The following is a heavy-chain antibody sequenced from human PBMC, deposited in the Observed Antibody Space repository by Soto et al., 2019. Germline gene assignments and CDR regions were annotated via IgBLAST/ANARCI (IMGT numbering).Heavy chain of an antibody. J-gene: IGHJ5*02. D-gene: IGHD4-17*01. CDR1: GFSLTTSGVG. Sequence: QITLKESGPTLVKPTQTLTLTCTFSGFSLTTSGVGVGWIRQPPGKALEWLALIYWDDDKRYRPSLKSRLTLTKDTLKNQVGLTRTTMDPADTATYFCAHRTTTVTWWFDTWGQGTLVTVSS. V-gene: IGHV2-5*02. CDR2: IYWDDDK. CDR3: AHRTTTVTWWFDT.